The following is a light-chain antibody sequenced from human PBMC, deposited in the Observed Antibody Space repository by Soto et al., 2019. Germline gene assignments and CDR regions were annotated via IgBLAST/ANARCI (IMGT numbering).Light chain of an antibody. CDR3: SSYAGSNNLV. Sequence: QSALTQPPSASGSPGQSVTISCTGTSSDFGGYNYVSWYQQHPGKAPKLMIYEVSKRPSGVPDRFSGSKSGNTASLTVSGLQADDEADYCCSSYAGSNNLVFGGGTKLTVL. V-gene: IGLV2-8*01. J-gene: IGLJ3*02. CDR1: SSDFGGYNY. CDR2: EVS.